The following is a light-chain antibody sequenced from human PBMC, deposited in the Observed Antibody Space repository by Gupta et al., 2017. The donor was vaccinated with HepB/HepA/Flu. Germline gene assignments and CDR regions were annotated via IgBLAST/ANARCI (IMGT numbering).Light chain of an antibody. CDR2: GKN. Sequence: SSELTPDPAVSVALGQTSSITCQGDSLRSYYASWYQQKPGQAPVLVIYGKNNRPSGIPDRFSGSSSGNTASLTITGAQAEDEADYYCNSRDSSGNLYVFGTGTKVTVL. CDR1: SLRSYY. CDR3: NSRDSSGNLYV. J-gene: IGLJ1*01. V-gene: IGLV3-19*01.